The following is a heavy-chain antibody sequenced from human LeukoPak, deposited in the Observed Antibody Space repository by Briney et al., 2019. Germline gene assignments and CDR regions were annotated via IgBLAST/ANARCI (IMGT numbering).Heavy chain of an antibody. CDR1: GGSFSGYY. CDR2: INHSGST. D-gene: IGHD5-24*01. V-gene: IGHV4-34*01. J-gene: IGHJ4*02. CDR3: ARGALEMATMYYFDY. Sequence: SETLSLTCAVYGGSFSGYYWSWIRQPPGKGLEWIGEINHSGSTNYNPSLKSRVTISVDTSKNQFSLKLSSVTAADTAVYYCARGALEMATMYYFDYWGLGTLVTVSS.